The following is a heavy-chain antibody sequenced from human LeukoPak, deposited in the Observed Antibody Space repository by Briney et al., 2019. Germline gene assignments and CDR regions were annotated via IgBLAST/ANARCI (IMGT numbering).Heavy chain of an antibody. CDR3: VRDGDDGLNDWEY. Sequence: PGGSLRLSCAASGFTFSSYAMSWARQAPGEGLEWVANTNKDGSEKWYVDSVKGRFTISRDNAKNSLYLQMNSLKAGDTALYYCVRDGDDGLNDWEYWGQGALVTVSS. J-gene: IGHJ1*01. CDR1: GFTFSSYA. D-gene: IGHD1-1*01. CDR2: TNKDGSEK. V-gene: IGHV3-7*03.